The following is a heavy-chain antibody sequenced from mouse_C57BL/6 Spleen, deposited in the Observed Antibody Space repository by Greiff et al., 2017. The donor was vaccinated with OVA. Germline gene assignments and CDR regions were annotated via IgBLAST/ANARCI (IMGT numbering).Heavy chain of an antibody. V-gene: IGHV1-72*01. CDR2: IDPNSGGT. J-gene: IGHJ2*01. D-gene: IGHD1-1*01. CDR3: ARAITTVVARVDY. Sequence: QVQLQQPGAELVKPGASVKLSCKASGYTFTSYWMHWVKQRPGRGLEWIGRIDPNSGGTKYNEKFKSKATLTVDKPSSTAYMQLSSLTSEDSAVDDCARAITTVVARVDYWGQGTTLTVSS. CDR1: GYTFTSYW.